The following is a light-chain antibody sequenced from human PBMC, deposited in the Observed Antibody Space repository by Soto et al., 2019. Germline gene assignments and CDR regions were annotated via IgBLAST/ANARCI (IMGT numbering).Light chain of an antibody. CDR2: GAS. V-gene: IGKV3-20*01. Sequence: EIVLTQSPSILSLSPGDRATVSFRASQTVRSNYLALYRQRPGQAPKLLIYGASSRATGIPGRFSGSGSGTDFSLTASRLEPGDFAVYYCQHCGGPFGYTFGQGTKLEIK. CDR3: QHCGGPFGYT. J-gene: IGKJ2*01. CDR1: QTVRSNY.